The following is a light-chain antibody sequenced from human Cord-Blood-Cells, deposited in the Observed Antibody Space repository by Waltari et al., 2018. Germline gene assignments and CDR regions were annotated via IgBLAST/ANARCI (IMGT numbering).Light chain of an antibody. V-gene: IGLV2-14*01. CDR2: EVS. Sequence: QSALTQPASVSGSPGQSITISCTGTSSDVGGYNYVSWYQQHPGKAPKRMVYEVSNRPSGVSKRFAGSKSGNTASLTISGLQAEDEADYYCSSYTSSSTLGFGTGTKVTVL. CDR1: SSDVGGYNY. J-gene: IGLJ1*01. CDR3: SSYTSSSTLG.